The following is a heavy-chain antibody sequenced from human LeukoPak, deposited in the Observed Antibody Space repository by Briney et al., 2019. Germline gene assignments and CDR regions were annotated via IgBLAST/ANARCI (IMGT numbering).Heavy chain of an antibody. V-gene: IGHV3-53*01. CDR3: ARAHYLWGSYRYSKASYYFDY. J-gene: IGHJ4*02. D-gene: IGHD3-16*02. Sequence: QTGGSLRLSCAASGFTVSSNYMSWVRQAPGKGLEWVSVIYSGGSTYYADSVKGRFTISSDNSKNPLYLKMNSLRAEDTAVYYCARAHYLWGSYRYSKASYYFDYWGQGTLVTVSS. CDR2: IYSGGST. CDR1: GFTVSSNY.